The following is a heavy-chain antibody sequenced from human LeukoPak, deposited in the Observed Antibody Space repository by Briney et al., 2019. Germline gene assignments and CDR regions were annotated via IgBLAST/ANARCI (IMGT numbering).Heavy chain of an antibody. J-gene: IGHJ6*02. V-gene: IGHV3-9*01. CDR3: GKGNRRYYYYYGMDV. CDR1: GFTFDDYA. Sequence: GGSLRLSCAASGFTFDDYAMHWVQQAPGKGLEWVSGISWNSGSIGYADSVKGRFTISRDNAKNSLYLQMNSLRAEDTALYYCGKGNRRYYYYYGMDVWGQGTLVTVSS. CDR2: ISWNSGSI.